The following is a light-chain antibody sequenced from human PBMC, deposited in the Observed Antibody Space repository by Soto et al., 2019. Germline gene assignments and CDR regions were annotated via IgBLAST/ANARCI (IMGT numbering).Light chain of an antibody. CDR1: SSDVGTHGY. V-gene: IGLV2-8*01. Sequence: QSALTQPPSASGSPGQSVTISCTGTSSDVGTHGYVSWYQQHAGKAPKLLMYDVTKRPSGVPDRFSGSKSANTASLTVSGLQAEDEAVYYCMCYAGGNTWVFGGGTKLTVL. CDR3: MCYAGGNTWV. CDR2: DVT. J-gene: IGLJ3*02.